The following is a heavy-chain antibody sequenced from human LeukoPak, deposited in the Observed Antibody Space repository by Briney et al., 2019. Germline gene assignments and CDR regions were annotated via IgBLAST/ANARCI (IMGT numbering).Heavy chain of an antibody. CDR2: ISAYNGNT. V-gene: IGHV1-18*01. Sequence: ASVKVSCKASGYTFTSYGISWVRQAPGQGLEWMGWISAYNGNTNYAQKFQGRVTITADESTSTAYMELSSLRSEDTAVYYCARDTGEYCSSTSCYNWFDPWGQGTLVTVSS. CDR1: GYTFTSYG. J-gene: IGHJ5*02. D-gene: IGHD2-2*01. CDR3: ARDTGEYCSSTSCYNWFDP.